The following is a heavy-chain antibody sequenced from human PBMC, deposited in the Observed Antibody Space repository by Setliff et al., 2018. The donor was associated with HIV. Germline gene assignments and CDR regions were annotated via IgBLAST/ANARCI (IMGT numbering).Heavy chain of an antibody. CDR3: ASAGAWQRNALDI. V-gene: IGHV1-46*01. CDR2: INPTGGST. D-gene: IGHD5-12*01. J-gene: IGHJ3*02. CDR1: FYSFTNHY. Sequence: GASVKVSCKPSFYSFTNHYMHWVRQAPVQGLELMGVINPTGGSTRNTQKFQGIFALTRDTSTSTVYLELSSLRSEDTAVYYCASAGAWQRNALDIWGQGTMVTVSS.